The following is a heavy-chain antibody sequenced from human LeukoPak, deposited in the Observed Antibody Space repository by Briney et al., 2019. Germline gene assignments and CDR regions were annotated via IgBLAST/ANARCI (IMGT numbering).Heavy chain of an antibody. J-gene: IGHJ4*02. Sequence: GTSVKVSCKTSGFTFSNSALQWVRQARGQRLEWIGWIVVGSGNTNYAQKFQERVTITRDMSTSTAYMELSSLRSDDTAVYCCAADVIYESDWGQGTLVTVSS. V-gene: IGHV1-58*01. CDR2: IVVGSGNT. CDR1: GFTFSNSA. CDR3: AADVIYESD. D-gene: IGHD2/OR15-2a*01.